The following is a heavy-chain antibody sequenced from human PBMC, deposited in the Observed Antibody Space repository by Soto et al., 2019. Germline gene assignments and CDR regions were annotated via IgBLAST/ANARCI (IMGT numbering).Heavy chain of an antibody. V-gene: IGHV1-18*01. Sequence: QVHLVQSGAEVKKPGASVKVSCKGSGYGFTTYGITWVRQAPGQGLEWIAWLSAHNGNTNYAQKLQGRVTVTRDPSTSTAYMSLRSLRSDDPAVYYCARGSYGDYWGQGALVTVSS. CDR1: GYGFTTYG. CDR3: ARGSYGDY. J-gene: IGHJ4*02. CDR2: LSAHNGNT. D-gene: IGHD1-26*01.